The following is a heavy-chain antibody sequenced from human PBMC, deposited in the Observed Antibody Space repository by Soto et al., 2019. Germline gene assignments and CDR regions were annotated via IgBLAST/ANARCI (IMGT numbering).Heavy chain of an antibody. D-gene: IGHD2-21*02. J-gene: IGHJ4*02. CDR3: ARGPSCGGDCYLFDY. CDR2: INPGGGRT. V-gene: IGHV1-46*01. Sequence: ASVKVSCKASGYTFTSYYIHWVRQAPGQGLEWVAMINPGGGRTKNAQMFQGRVTLTRDTSAGTVDMELSSLTSDDSAVYYCARGPSCGGDCYLFDYWGQGSLVTVSS. CDR1: GYTFTSYY.